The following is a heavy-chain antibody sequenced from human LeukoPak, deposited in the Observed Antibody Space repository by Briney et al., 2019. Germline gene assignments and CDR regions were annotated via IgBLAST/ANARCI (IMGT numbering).Heavy chain of an antibody. CDR2: IYTSGST. D-gene: IGHD3-3*01. CDR1: GGSISSGGYY. V-gene: IGHV4-61*02. Sequence: PSQTLSLTCTVSGGSISSGGYYWSWIRQPAGKGLEWIGRIYTSGSTNYNPSLKSRVTISVDTSKNQFSLKLSSVTAADTAVYYCARVPYDFWSGYYGAFDIWGQGTMVTVSS. J-gene: IGHJ3*02. CDR3: ARVPYDFWSGYYGAFDI.